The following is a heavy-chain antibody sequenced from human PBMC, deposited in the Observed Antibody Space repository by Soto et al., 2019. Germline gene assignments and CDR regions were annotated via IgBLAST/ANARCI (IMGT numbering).Heavy chain of an antibody. D-gene: IGHD6-6*01. CDR3: ARGGIAARKGRWFDP. V-gene: IGHV4-61*08. J-gene: IGHJ5*02. CDR2: IHYSGST. Sequence: SETLSLTCSVSSDSMNSGGYYWSWIRQPPGKGLEWIGYIHYSGSTNYNPSLKSRVTISVNTSKNQFSLKLRSVTAADTAVYYCARGGIAARKGRWFDPWGQGTLVTVSS. CDR1: SDSMNSGGYY.